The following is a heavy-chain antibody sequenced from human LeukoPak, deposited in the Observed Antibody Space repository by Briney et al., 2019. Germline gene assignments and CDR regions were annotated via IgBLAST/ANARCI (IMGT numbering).Heavy chain of an antibody. CDR2: INHSGST. D-gene: IGHD6-13*01. CDR1: GGSFSGYY. V-gene: IGHV4-34*01. CDR3: ASQQLVNGGLDY. J-gene: IGHJ4*02. Sequence: PWETLSLTCAVYGGSFSGYYWSWIRQPPGKGLEWIGEINHSGSTNYNPSLKSRVTISVDTSKNQFSLKLSSVTAADTAVYYCASQQLVNGGLDYWGQGTLVTVSS.